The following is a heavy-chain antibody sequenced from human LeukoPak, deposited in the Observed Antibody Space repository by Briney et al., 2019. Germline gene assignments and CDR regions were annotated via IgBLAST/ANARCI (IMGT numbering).Heavy chain of an antibody. CDR3: AAGLAFGYCSSTSCYNWFDP. D-gene: IGHD2-2*03. Sequence: GGSLRLSCAASGFTFSDYYMSWIRQAPGKGLEWVSYISSSGSIIYYADSVKGRFTISRDNAKNSLYLQMNSLRAEDTAVYYCAAGLAFGYCSSTSCYNWFDPWGQGTLVTVSS. CDR1: GFTFSDYY. J-gene: IGHJ5*02. CDR2: ISSSGSII. V-gene: IGHV3-11*04.